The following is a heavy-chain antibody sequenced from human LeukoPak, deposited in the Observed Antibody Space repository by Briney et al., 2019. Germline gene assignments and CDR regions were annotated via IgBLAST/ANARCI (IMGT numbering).Heavy chain of an antibody. CDR2: ISWNSGSI. CDR1: GFTFDDYA. CDR3: AKLGYCSSISCYDAFDI. V-gene: IGHV3-9*01. J-gene: IGHJ3*02. Sequence: GGSLRLSCAASGFTFDDYAMHWVRQAPGKGLEWVSGISWNSGSIGYADSVKGRFTISRDNAKNSLYLQMNSLRAEDTALYYCAKLGYCSSISCYDAFDIWGQGTMVTVSS. D-gene: IGHD2-2*01.